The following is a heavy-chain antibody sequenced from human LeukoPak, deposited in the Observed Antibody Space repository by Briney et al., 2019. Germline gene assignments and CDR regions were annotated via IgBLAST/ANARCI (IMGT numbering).Heavy chain of an antibody. CDR3: ARDSSGYYPFDY. D-gene: IGHD3-22*01. CDR2: STYSGST. CDR1: GGSFSGYL. J-gene: IGHJ4*02. Sequence: SETLSLTCAVHGGSFSGYLRSWIRQSPGKGLEWIGESTYSGSTNYNPSLKSRVTISVDTSKNQFSLKLSSVTAADTAVYYCARDSSGYYPFDYWGQGTLVTVSS. V-gene: IGHV4-34*01.